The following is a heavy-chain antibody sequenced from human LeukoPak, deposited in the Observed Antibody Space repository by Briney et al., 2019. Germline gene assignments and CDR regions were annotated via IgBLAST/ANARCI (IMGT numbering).Heavy chain of an antibody. Sequence: SETLSLTCNVSGGAISRGDYYWSWMRQPPGKGLEWIGYIYHSGGTYYNPSLKSRITISVDTSKNQFSLKVTSVTAADTATYYCARFDIVEEGGPDYWGQGTLVTVSS. CDR1: GGAISRGDYY. D-gene: IGHD2-15*01. V-gene: IGHV4-30-4*01. CDR2: IYHSGGT. J-gene: IGHJ4*02. CDR3: ARFDIVEEGGPDY.